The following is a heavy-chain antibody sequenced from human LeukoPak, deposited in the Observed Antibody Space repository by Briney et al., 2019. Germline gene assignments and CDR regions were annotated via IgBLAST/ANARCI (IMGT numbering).Heavy chain of an antibody. J-gene: IGHJ6*03. CDR3: TRGYCSGGSCWDYMDV. V-gene: IGHV3-30*02. D-gene: IGHD2-15*01. CDR1: EFTFSNYG. Sequence: GGSLRLSCAASEFTFSNYGMHWVRQAPGKGLEWVAFIRYDESNEYYADSVKGRFTISRDNSKNTLYLQMNSLKTEDTAVYYCTRGYCSGGSCWDYMDVWGKGTTVTVSS. CDR2: IRYDESNE.